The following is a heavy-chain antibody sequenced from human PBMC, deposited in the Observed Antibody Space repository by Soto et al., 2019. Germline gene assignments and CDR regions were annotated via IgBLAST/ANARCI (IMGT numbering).Heavy chain of an antibody. D-gene: IGHD3-10*01. J-gene: IGHJ6*02. V-gene: IGHV1-69*06. CDR1: GGTFSSYA. Sequence: ASVKVSCKASGGTFSSYAISWVRQAPGQGLEWMGGIIPIFGTANYAQKFQGRVTITADKSTSTAYMELSSLRSEDTAVYYCARGRFGGGAYYYYGMDVWGQGTTVTVS. CDR2: IIPIFGTA. CDR3: ARGRFGGGAYYYYGMDV.